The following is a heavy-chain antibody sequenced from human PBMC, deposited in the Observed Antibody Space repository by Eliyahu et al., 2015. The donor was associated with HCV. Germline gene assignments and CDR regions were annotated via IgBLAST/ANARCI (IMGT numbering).Heavy chain of an antibody. D-gene: IGHD3-10*01. J-gene: IGHJ4*02. CDR2: DIPIFDTP. CDR1: GDTLRNYA. CDR3: ARDRAGLFDY. V-gene: IGHV1-69*01. Sequence: QVQLVQSGAEVKKPGSSVKVSCKASGDTLRNYAVSWVRQAPGQGLEWMGGDIPIFDTPNYAQKFQGRVTFTADESTGTAYMELSSLRSDDTAMYYCARDRAGLFDYWGQGTLVTVSS.